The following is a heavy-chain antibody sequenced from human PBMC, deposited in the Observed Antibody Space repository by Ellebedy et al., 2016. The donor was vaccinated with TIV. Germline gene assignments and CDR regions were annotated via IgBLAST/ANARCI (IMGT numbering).Heavy chain of an antibody. CDR1: GYSFTSYD. J-gene: IGHJ5*02. Sequence: ASVKVSCKASGYSFTSYDINWVRQATGQRPEWMGWMNPNSGNTGYAQKFQGRVTMTRNNSISTAYMELSSLRSEDAAVYYCARDLAGSRLGGWFDPWGQGTLVTVSS. D-gene: IGHD3-16*01. V-gene: IGHV1-8*01. CDR3: ARDLAGSRLGGWFDP. CDR2: MNPNSGNT.